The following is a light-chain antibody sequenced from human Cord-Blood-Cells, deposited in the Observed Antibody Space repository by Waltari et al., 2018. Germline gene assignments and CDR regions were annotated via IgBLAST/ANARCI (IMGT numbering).Light chain of an antibody. Sequence: SSELTQDPAVSVALGQTVRITCQGDSLRSYYASWYQQKPGQAPVLVIYGKNNRTSGIPDRFSGSSSGNTASLTITGAQAEDEADYYCNSRDSSCNHVVFGGGTKLTVL. V-gene: IGLV3-19*01. CDR2: GKN. CDR3: NSRDSSCNHVV. CDR1: SLRSYY. J-gene: IGLJ2*01.